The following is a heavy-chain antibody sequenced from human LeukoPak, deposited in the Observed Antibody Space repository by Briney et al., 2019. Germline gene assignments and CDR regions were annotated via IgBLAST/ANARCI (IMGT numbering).Heavy chain of an antibody. Sequence: GGSLRLSCATSGFTFSNAWVNWVRQAPGKGLEWVGRIRSNSDGGTIDYAAPVKGRFTLSRDDPKTTLYLQMNSLQTEDTAVYYCATDFYDSTWGQGTLVTVSS. D-gene: IGHD3-22*01. CDR2: IRSNSDGGTI. CDR3: ATDFYDST. CDR1: GFTFSNAW. J-gene: IGHJ5*02. V-gene: IGHV3-15*07.